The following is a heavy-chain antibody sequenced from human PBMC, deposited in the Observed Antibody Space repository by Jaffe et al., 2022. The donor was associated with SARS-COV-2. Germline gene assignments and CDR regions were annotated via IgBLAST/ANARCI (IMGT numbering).Heavy chain of an antibody. CDR2: ISTISGSP. V-gene: IGHV7-4-1*02. CDR3: TRMGTPILNWFDP. D-gene: IGHD1-1*01. CDR1: GYMFTTYA. J-gene: IGHJ5*02. Sequence: QAQLVQSGSELKRPGDSVKVSCKASGYMFTTYAMNWVRQAPGQGLEWMGWISTISGSPTYAQGFTGRFVFSLDTSVSTTYLEISNLQAEDTAVYYCTRMGTPILNWFDPWGQGTLVTVSS.